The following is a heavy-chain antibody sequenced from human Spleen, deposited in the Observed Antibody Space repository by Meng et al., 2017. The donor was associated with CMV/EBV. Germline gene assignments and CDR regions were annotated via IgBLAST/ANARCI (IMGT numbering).Heavy chain of an antibody. V-gene: IGHV1-46*01. J-gene: IGHJ2*01. CDR1: GYTFTGYY. CDR2: FNPSDGST. CDR3: ARELGIPHWYFDL. Sequence: ASVKVSCKASGYTFTGYYMHWVRQAPGQGLEWMGIFNPSDGSTRYAQKFQGRVTITADLSTSTVYMDLSSLRSDDTAVYYCARELGIPHWYFDLWGRGTLVTVSS. D-gene: IGHD7-27*01.